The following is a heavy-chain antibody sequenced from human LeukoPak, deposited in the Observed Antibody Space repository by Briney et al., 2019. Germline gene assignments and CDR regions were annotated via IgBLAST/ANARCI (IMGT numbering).Heavy chain of an antibody. CDR2: IYCSGST. CDR1: GGSISSGGYY. V-gene: IGHV4-30-4*08. Sequence: PSQTLSLTCTVSGGSISSGGYYWSWIRQHPGEGLEWIGYIYCSGSTYYNPSLKSRVTISVDTSKNQFSLKLSSVTAADTAVYYCARQLELSPIFGWGQGTLVTVSS. CDR3: ARQLELSPIFG. D-gene: IGHD1-1*01. J-gene: IGHJ4*02.